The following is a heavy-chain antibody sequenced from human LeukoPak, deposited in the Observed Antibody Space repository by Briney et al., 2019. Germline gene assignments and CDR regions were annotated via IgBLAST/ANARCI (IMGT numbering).Heavy chain of an antibody. CDR3: VREGNSGRYYFDY. V-gene: IGHV1-3*01. J-gene: IGHJ4*02. Sequence: FQGRVTITRDTSASTAYMELSSLRSEETAVYYCVREGNSGRYYFDYWGQGTLVTVSS. D-gene: IGHD6-19*01.